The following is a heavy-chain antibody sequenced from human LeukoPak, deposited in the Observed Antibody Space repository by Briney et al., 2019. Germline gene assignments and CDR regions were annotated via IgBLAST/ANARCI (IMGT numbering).Heavy chain of an antibody. J-gene: IGHJ4*02. V-gene: IGHV3-21*01. Sequence: GSLRLSCAASGFTFSSYSMNWVRQAPGKGLEWVSSISSSSSYIYYADSVKGRFTISRDNAKNSLYLQMNSLRAEDTAVYYCARDHCTNGVCPHDYWGQGTLVTVSS. CDR2: ISSSSSYI. D-gene: IGHD2-8*01. CDR3: ARDHCTNGVCPHDY. CDR1: GFTFSSYS.